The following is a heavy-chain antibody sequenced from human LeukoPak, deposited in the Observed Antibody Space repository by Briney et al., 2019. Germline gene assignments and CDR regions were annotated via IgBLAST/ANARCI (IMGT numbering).Heavy chain of an antibody. CDR2: ISYDGSNK. J-gene: IGHJ4*02. V-gene: IGHV3-30*18. D-gene: IGHD3-16*02. Sequence: SLRLSCAASGFTFSSYGMHWVRQAPGKGLEWVAVISYDGSNKYYADSVKGRFTISRDNSKNTLYLQMNSLRAEDTAVYYCAKGQYDYVWGSYRPLYLDYWGQGTLVTVSS. CDR3: AKGQYDYVWGSYRPLYLDY. CDR1: GFTFSSYG.